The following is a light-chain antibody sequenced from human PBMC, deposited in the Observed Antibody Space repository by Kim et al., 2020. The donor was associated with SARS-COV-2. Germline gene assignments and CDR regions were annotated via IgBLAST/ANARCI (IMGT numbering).Light chain of an antibody. V-gene: IGKV3-11*01. CDR2: DAS. CDR3: QQRSNWPRT. J-gene: IGKJ4*01. CDR1: QSVSSY. Sequence: LSPGERDTLSCRASQSVSSYLAWYQQKTGQAPRLRIYDASNRATGIPARFSGSGSGTDFTLTISSREPEDFAVYYCQQRSNWPRTFGGGTKVDIK.